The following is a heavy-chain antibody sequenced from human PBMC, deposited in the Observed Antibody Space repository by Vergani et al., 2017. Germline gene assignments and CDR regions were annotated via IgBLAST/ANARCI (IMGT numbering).Heavy chain of an antibody. CDR2: ISYDGSNK. CDR1: GFTFSSYG. V-gene: IGHV3-30*18. J-gene: IGHJ5*02. Sequence: QVQLVESGGGVVQPGRSLRLSCAASGFTFSSYGMHWVRQAPGKGLEWVAVISYDGSNKYYADSVKGRFTISRDNSKNTLYLQMNSLRAEDTAVYYCAKDRSKLCFGEPRVSDWFDPWGQGTLVTVSS. D-gene: IGHD3-10*01. CDR3: AKDRSKLCFGEPRVSDWFDP.